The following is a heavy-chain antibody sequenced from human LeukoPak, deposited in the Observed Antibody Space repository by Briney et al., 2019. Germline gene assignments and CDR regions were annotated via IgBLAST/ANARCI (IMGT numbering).Heavy chain of an antibody. J-gene: IGHJ4*02. D-gene: IGHD3-22*01. CDR2: IYPGDSDT. Sequence: GESLKISCRGSGYSFTNYWIGWWRQMPGKGLEWMGTIYPGDSDTRYRPSFQGEVTISADNSISTAYLQWSSLKASDTAMYYCARLGLETYGGSGYYYFDYWGQGALVTVSS. V-gene: IGHV5-51*01. CDR1: GYSFTNYW. CDR3: ARLGLETYGGSGYYYFDY.